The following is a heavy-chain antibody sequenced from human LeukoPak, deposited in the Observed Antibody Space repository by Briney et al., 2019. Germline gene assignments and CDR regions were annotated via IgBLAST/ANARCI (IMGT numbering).Heavy chain of an antibody. J-gene: IGHJ4*02. CDR1: GGSFSGYY. CDR3: ARGDCYDSSGYDY. D-gene: IGHD3-22*01. CDR2: INHSGST. Sequence: SETLSLTCAVYGGSFSGYYWSWIRQPPGKGLEWIGEINHSGSTNYNPSLKSRVTISVDTSKNQFSLKLSSVTAADTAVYYCARGDCYDSSGYDYWGQGTLVTVSS. V-gene: IGHV4-34*01.